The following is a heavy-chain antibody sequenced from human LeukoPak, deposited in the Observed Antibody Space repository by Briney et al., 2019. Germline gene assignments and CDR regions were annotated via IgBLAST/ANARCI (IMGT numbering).Heavy chain of an antibody. CDR1: GFTFSNAW. CDR2: IKSRTDGGAT. Sequence: GGSLRLSCAASGFTFSNAWMTWVRQAPGKGLEWVGRIKSRTDGGATDHAAPVKGRFTISRDDSENTLYLQLNSLKTEDTAMYYCTTDKGTHYWGQGTLGSVSS. D-gene: IGHD1-1*01. V-gene: IGHV3-15*01. CDR3: TTDKGTHY. J-gene: IGHJ4*02.